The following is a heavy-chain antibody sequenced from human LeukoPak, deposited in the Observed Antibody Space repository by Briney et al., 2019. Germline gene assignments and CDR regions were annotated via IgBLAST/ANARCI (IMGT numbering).Heavy chain of an antibody. CDR2: IRSKANGGTP. V-gene: IGHV3-15*01. CDR3: TTYIAGAATV. CDR1: GFTFSSYW. D-gene: IGHD6-13*01. Sequence: GGSLRLSCAASGFTFSSYWMHWVRQAPGKGLEWIGHIRSKANGGTPDYTTPAKGRFTISRDDSENTLSLQMSSLTTEDTALYYCTTYIAGAATVWGRGTLVTVSS. J-gene: IGHJ4*02.